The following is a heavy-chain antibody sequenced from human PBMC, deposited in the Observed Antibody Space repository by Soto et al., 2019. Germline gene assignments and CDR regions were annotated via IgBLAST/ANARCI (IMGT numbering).Heavy chain of an antibody. Sequence: GGSLSLSCAASGFPFSSYAMSWVRQAPGKGLEWVAVISYDGSNKYYADSVKGRFTISRDNSKNTLYLQMNSLRAEDTAVYYCARGAAARFRSFYYYYGMDVWGQGTTVTVSS. CDR2: ISYDGSNK. J-gene: IGHJ6*02. V-gene: IGHV3-30-3*01. D-gene: IGHD6-13*01. CDR1: GFPFSSYA. CDR3: ARGAAARFRSFYYYYGMDV.